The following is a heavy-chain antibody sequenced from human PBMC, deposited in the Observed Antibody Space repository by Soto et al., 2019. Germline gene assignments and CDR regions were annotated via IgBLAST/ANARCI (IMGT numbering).Heavy chain of an antibody. CDR3: ARDNYDTFTEHYFDY. D-gene: IGHD3-9*01. V-gene: IGHV4-30-2*01. CDR2: IYHSGST. CDR1: GGSISNGGYS. Sequence: QLQLQESGSGLVKPSQTLSLTCTVSGGSISNGGYSWSWIRQPPGKGLEWIGYIYHSGSTYYNPSLKSRVTISVDRSKNQFSLKLSSVTAADTAVYYCARDNYDTFTEHYFDYWGQGTLVTVSS. J-gene: IGHJ4*02.